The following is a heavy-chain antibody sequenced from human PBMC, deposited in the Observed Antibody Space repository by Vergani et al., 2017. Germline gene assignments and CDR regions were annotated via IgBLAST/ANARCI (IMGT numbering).Heavy chain of an antibody. V-gene: IGHV7-4-1*02. CDR2: INTNTGNP. J-gene: IGHJ6*02. CDR3: ARGPSPLYYYYYYGMDV. Sequence: QGQLAQSGAEVKKPGSSVKVSCKASGYTFTSYAMNWVRQAPGQGLEWMGWINTNTGNPTYAQGFTGRFVFSLDTSVSTAYLQISSLKAEDTAVYYCARGPSPLYYYYYYGMDVWGQGTTVTVSS. CDR1: GYTFTSYA.